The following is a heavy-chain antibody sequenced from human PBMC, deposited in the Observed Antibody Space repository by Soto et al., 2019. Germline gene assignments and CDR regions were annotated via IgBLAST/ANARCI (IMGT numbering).Heavy chain of an antibody. CDR1: GGSFSGYY. J-gene: IGHJ5*02. Sequence: QVQLQQWGAGLLKSSETLSLTCDVYGGSFSGYYWNWLRQPPGEGLEWIGKIDQSGSTNYNPSLKSRVTMSVDTSRSQFSQKLTSVTAMDTAVYYWAGDRDTVFRGVMNWFDPWGQGTLVTVSS. V-gene: IGHV4-34*01. CDR3: AGDRDTVFRGVMNWFDP. CDR2: IDQSGST. D-gene: IGHD3-10*01.